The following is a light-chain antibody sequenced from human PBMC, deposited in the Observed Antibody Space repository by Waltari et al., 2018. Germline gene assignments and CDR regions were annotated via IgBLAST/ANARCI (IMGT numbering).Light chain of an antibody. CDR3: QQSYQNPPFT. J-gene: IGKJ3*01. V-gene: IGKV1-39*01. CDR1: QAISIY. CDR2: GAS. Sequence: DIQMTQSPSSLSASVGDRVTITCRAIQAISIYLNWYQHKPGKAPNLLIHGASSLQSGVPPRFSGSGSGTDFTLTITNLQPEDFATYFCQQSYQNPPFTFGPGTQVHIK.